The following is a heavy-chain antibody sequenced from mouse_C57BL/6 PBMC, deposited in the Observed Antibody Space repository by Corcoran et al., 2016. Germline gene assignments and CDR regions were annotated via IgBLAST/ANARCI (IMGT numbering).Heavy chain of an antibody. CDR2: INPNNGGT. D-gene: IGHD1-1*01. CDR3: ARLNYGSSRYAMDY. Sequence: EVQLQQSGPELVKPGASVKISCKASGYTFTDYYMNWVKQSHGKSLEWIGDINPNNGGTSYNQKFKGKATLTVDKSSSPAYMELRSRTSEDSAVYYCARLNYGSSRYAMDYWGQGTSVTVSS. CDR1: GYTFTDYY. V-gene: IGHV1-26*01. J-gene: IGHJ4*01.